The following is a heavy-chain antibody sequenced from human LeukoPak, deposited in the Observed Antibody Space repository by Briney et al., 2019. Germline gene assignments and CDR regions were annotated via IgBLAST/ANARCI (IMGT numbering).Heavy chain of an antibody. D-gene: IGHD5-24*01. CDR1: GFTVSSSY. Sequence: PGGSLRLSCAASGFTVSSSYMSWVRQAPGKGLEWVSVIYSGGSTYYADSVKGRFTISRDNSKNTLYLQMNSLRAEDTAVYYCAQGVGYNYFNYWGQGTLVTVSS. J-gene: IGHJ4*02. V-gene: IGHV3-53*01. CDR2: IYSGGST. CDR3: AQGVGYNYFNY.